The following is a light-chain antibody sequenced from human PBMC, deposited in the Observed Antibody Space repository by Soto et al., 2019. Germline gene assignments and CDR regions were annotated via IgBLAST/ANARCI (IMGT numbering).Light chain of an antibody. CDR2: DVS. V-gene: IGLV2-14*03. J-gene: IGLJ1*01. CDR3: SSYTTSNTRQIV. CDR1: SSDVGGYNY. Sequence: QSALTQPAPLSGSPGQSITISCTGNSSDVGGYNYVSWYQHHPGKAPKLMIFDVSNRPSGVSNRFSGSKSGNTASLTISGLQPEDEADYYCSSYTTSNTRQIVFGTGTKVTVL.